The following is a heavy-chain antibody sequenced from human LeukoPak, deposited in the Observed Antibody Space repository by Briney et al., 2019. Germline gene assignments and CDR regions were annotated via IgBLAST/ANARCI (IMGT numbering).Heavy chain of an antibody. J-gene: IGHJ4*02. CDR3: ARVRDVVVVAATQPDFDY. Sequence: GASVKVSCKASGYTFTSYGISWVRQAPGQGLEWMGWISAYNGNTNYAQKLQGRVTMTTDTSTSTAYMELRSLRSDDTAVYYCARVRDVVVVAATQPDFDYWDQGTLVTVSS. D-gene: IGHD2-15*01. CDR2: ISAYNGNT. CDR1: GYTFTSYG. V-gene: IGHV1-18*04.